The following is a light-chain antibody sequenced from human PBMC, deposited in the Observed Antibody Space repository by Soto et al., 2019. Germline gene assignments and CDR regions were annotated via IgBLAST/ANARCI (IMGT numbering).Light chain of an antibody. CDR1: QRVSSN. CDR2: GAS. J-gene: IGKJ1*01. CDR3: QQYNKWPPWT. Sequence: EIVMTQSPATLSVSPGERATLSCRASQRVSSNLAWFQQKPGQAPRLLIYGASTRATGIPARFSGSGSGTEFTLTISSLQSEDFAVYYCQQYNKWPPWTFGQGTKVAIK. V-gene: IGKV3-15*01.